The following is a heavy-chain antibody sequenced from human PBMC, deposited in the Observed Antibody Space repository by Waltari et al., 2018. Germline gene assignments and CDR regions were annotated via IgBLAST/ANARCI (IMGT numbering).Heavy chain of an antibody. V-gene: IGHV4-38-2*02. J-gene: IGHJ5*02. CDR1: GYSIRSGYY. Sequence: QVQLQESGPGLVKPSETLSLTCTVSGYSIRSGYYWAWIRQPPGKGLEWIGSIYHSGSTYYNPSLKSRVTISVDTSKNQFSLKLSSVTAADTAVYYCARDRSGSDGLNWFDPWGQGTLVTVSS. CDR3: ARDRSGSDGLNWFDP. D-gene: IGHD1-26*01. CDR2: IYHSGST.